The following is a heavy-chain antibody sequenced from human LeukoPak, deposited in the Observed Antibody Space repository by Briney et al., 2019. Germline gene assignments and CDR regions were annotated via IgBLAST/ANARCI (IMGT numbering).Heavy chain of an antibody. CDR3: ASPSPGYSSSWYRVVGSFDY. D-gene: IGHD6-13*01. CDR1: GGTFSSYA. CDR2: IIPIFGTA. Sequence: SVKVSCKASGGTFSSYAISWVRQAPGQGLEWMGGIIPIFGTANYAQKFQGRVTITADESTSTAYMELSCLRSEDTAVYYCASPSPGYSSSWYRVVGSFDYWGQGTLVTVSS. J-gene: IGHJ4*02. V-gene: IGHV1-69*01.